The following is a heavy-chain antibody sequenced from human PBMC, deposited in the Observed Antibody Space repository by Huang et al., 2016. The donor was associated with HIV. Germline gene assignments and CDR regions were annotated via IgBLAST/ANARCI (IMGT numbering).Heavy chain of an antibody. Sequence: QVQLVESGGGVVQPGRSLRLSCAVFGFTFRDHPMHWVRQAPGKGRGWGAVISFDGRNKFYADFVRGRFTISRDNSKNILYLQLNSLTPADTSIYYCARDTTTVAGLDFWGQGALVTVSS. CDR1: GFTFRDHP. D-gene: IGHD6-19*01. CDR2: ISFDGRNK. CDR3: ARDTTTVAGLDF. V-gene: IGHV3-30*14. J-gene: IGHJ4*02.